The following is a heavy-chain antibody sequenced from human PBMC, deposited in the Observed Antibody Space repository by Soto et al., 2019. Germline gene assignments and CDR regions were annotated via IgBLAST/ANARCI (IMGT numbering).Heavy chain of an antibody. CDR1: GFTFSSYG. CDR3: AKEWVYDSSGWSFDY. CDR2: ISYDGSNK. D-gene: IGHD3-22*01. Sequence: QVQLVESGGGVVKPGRSLRLSCAASGFTFSSYGMNWVRQAPGKGLEGVAVISYDGSNKYYADSVKGRFTISRDNSKNTLYLQMNSLRAEDTAVFYCAKEWVYDSSGWSFDYWGQGTLVTVSS. V-gene: IGHV3-30*18. J-gene: IGHJ4*02.